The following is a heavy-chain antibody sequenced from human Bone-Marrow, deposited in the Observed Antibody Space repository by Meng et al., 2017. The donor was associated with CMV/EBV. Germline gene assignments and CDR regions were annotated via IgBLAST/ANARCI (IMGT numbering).Heavy chain of an antibody. CDR3: ARESVRRISVVTAGYFDY. V-gene: IGHV3-7*01. Sequence: GESLKISCAASGLTFSAYWMSWVRQTPGRGLEWVANIKQDGAEKFYVDSVKGRFTIFRDNAKNSVYLQMNSLRVEDTAVYYCARESVRRISVVTAGYFDYWGQGALVTVSS. D-gene: IGHD2-21*02. J-gene: IGHJ4*02. CDR1: GLTFSAYW. CDR2: IKQDGAEK.